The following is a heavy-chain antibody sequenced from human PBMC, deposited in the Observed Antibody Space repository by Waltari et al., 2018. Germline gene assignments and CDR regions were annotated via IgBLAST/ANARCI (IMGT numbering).Heavy chain of an antibody. J-gene: IGHJ4*02. D-gene: IGHD2-2*01. V-gene: IGHV4-59*01. Sequence: QVQLQESGPGLVKPSETLSLTCTVSGGSISSYYWSWIRQPPGKGLEWIGYIYYSGSTNYNPSLKSRVTISVDTSKNQFSLKLSPVTAADTAVYYCARVSGYCSSTSCSAFDYWGQGTLVTVSS. CDR2: IYYSGST. CDR1: GGSISSYY. CDR3: ARVSGYCSSTSCSAFDY.